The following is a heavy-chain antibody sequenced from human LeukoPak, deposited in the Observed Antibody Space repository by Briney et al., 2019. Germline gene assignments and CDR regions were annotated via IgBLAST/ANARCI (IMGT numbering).Heavy chain of an antibody. V-gene: IGHV3-23*01. CDR2: ISGSGGST. D-gene: IGHD6-13*01. CDR3: AKGPDSGYSSRFCDC. J-gene: IGHJ4*02. Sequence: GGSLRLSCAASGFTFSNYAMNWVRQAPGRGLEWVSAISGSGGSTYYADSVKGRFTISRDNSKITLYLQMSSLRAEDTAIYYCAKGPDSGYSSRFCDCWCQGTLVTVSS. CDR1: GFTFSNYA.